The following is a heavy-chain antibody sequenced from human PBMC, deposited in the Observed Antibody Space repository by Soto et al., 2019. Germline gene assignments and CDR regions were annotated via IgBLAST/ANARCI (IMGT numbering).Heavy chain of an antibody. D-gene: IGHD3-3*02. Sequence: GGSLRLSCAASGLTFSSFGMHWVRQAPGKGLEWVADIWYDGSNKYYADSVKGRFTISRDNSKNTLYLQMNNLRAEDTAVYYCARDARSTFSAYYYYGMDVWGQGTTVTVSS. J-gene: IGHJ6*02. CDR1: GLTFSSFG. V-gene: IGHV3-33*01. CDR2: IWYDGSNK. CDR3: ARDARSTFSAYYYYGMDV.